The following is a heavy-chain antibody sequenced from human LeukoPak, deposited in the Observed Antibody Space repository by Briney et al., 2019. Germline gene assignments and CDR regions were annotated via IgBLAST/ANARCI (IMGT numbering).Heavy chain of an antibody. J-gene: IGHJ1*01. CDR1: GGSIKSNNW. V-gene: IGHV4-4*02. Sequence: SETLSLTCAVSGGSIKSNNWWSWVRQPPGKGLEWIGEIYHSGSTNYNPSLKSRVTISVDKSKNQFSLKLSSVTAADTAVYYCASEYYYGSTGLQHWGQGTLVTVSS. CDR3: ASEYYYGSTGLQH. D-gene: IGHD3-22*01. CDR2: IYHSGST.